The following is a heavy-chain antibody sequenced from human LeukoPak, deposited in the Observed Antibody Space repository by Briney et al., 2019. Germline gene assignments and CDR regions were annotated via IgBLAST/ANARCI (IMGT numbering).Heavy chain of an antibody. CDR3: ARDQEIVVVPAAIRRKSNWFDP. V-gene: IGHV1-46*01. J-gene: IGHJ5*02. D-gene: IGHD2-2*02. Sequence: SVKVSCKASGYTFTDYYIHWVRQAPGPGLEWMGIINPGDGSTSYAQQFQGRVTMTSDMSTRTVYMELSSLRSEDTAVYYCARDQEIVVVPAAIRRKSNWFDPWGQGTLVTVSS. CDR1: GYTFTDYY. CDR2: INPGDGST.